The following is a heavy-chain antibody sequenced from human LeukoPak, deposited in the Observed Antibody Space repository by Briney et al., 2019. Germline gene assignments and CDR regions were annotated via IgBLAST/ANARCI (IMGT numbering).Heavy chain of an antibody. J-gene: IGHJ4*02. V-gene: IGHV4-4*07. Sequence: PSETLSLTCTVSGGSISSYYWSWIRQPAGKGLESIGHISTSGSTNYNPSLKSRVTMSVDTSKNQFSLKLSSVTAADTAVYYCARGGDRSFDYWGQGTLVTVSS. CDR1: GGSISSYY. D-gene: IGHD3-10*01. CDR2: ISTSGST. CDR3: ARGGDRSFDY.